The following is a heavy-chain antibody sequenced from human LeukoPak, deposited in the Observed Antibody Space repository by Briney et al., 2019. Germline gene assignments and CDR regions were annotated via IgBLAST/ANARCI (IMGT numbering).Heavy chain of an antibody. D-gene: IGHD3-22*01. V-gene: IGHV4-30-2*01. J-gene: IGHJ6*03. CDR3: ARASPGYDSSGYLQGYYYMDV. CDR2: IYHSGST. CDR1: GGSVSSGGYS. Sequence: SETLSLTCAVSGGSVSSGGYSWSWIRQPPGKGLEWIGYIYHSGSTYYNPSLKSRVTISVDRSKNQFSLKLGSVTAADTAVYYCARASPGYDSSGYLQGYYYMDVWGKGTTVTVSS.